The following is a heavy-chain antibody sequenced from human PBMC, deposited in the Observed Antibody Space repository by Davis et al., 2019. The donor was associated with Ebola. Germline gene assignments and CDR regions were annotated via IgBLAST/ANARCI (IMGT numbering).Heavy chain of an antibody. V-gene: IGHV3-7*03. CDR1: GFTVSSNY. J-gene: IGHJ3*01. D-gene: IGHD1-26*01. CDR2: IMQDGSEK. CDR3: ATSTGLGAHDAFDF. Sequence: GESLKISCAASGFTVSSNYMSWVRQAPGKGLEWVANIMQDGSEKNYVDSARGRFTISRDNAQNSLFLQMNSLRAEDTAVYYCATSTGLGAHDAFDFWGQGTVVSVSS.